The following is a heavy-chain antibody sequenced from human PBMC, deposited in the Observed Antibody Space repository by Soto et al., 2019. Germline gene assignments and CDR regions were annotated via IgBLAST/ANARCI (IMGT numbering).Heavy chain of an antibody. J-gene: IGHJ4*02. CDR2: IWYDGSNK. V-gene: IGHV3-33*01. D-gene: IGHD6-13*01. CDR3: ARGQSGIAAEYFDY. CDR1: GFTFSSYG. Sequence: QVQLVESGGGVVQPGRSLRLSCAASGFTFSSYGMHWVRQAPGKGLEWVAVIWYDGSNKYYADSVKGRFTISRDNSKNTLYLKTNSLRAEDTAVYYCARGQSGIAAEYFDYWGQGTLVTVSS.